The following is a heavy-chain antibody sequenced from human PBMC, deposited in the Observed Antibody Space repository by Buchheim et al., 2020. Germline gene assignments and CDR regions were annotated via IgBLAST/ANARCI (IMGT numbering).Heavy chain of an antibody. D-gene: IGHD2-2*01. J-gene: IGHJ2*01. CDR1: GGTFSSYT. CDR3: ARDGDRPAGTELTYWYFDL. CDR2: IIPILGIA. V-gene: IGHV1-69*08. Sequence: QVQLVQSGAEVKKPGSSVKVSCKASGGTFSSYTISWVRQAPGQGLEWMGRIIPILGIANYAQKFQGRVTITADKSTSTAYMELSSLRSEDTAVYYCARDGDRPAGTELTYWYFDLWGRGTL.